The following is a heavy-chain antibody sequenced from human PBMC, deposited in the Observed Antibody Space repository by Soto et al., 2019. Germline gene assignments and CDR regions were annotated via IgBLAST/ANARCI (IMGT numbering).Heavy chain of an antibody. D-gene: IGHD6-13*01. Sequence: QVQLQESGPGLVEPSQALSLTCTVSGGSISGEGYYWSWIRQYSGRGLEWIGYIHYSGSTYYNPSLKIGVTISVDTAKTQCCLKLNSMTAADTAVYYCARAWTAEAGWANWFDRWGQGTLVIVSS. V-gene: IGHV4-31*03. J-gene: IGHJ5*02. CDR2: IHYSGST. CDR3: ARAWTAEAGWANWFDR. CDR1: GGSISGEGYY.